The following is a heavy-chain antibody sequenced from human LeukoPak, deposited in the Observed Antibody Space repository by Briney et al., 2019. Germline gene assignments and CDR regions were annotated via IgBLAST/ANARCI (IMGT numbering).Heavy chain of an antibody. Sequence: KSSETLSLTCAVSGYSISSGYYWGWIRQLPGKGLEWIGSIYHSGSTYYNPSLKSRVTISVDTSKNQFSLKLSSVTAADTAVYYCASLPSRYSSTRAWGQGTLVAVSS. CDR1: GYSISSGYY. D-gene: IGHD6-13*01. CDR3: ASLPSRYSSTRA. CDR2: IYHSGST. J-gene: IGHJ4*02. V-gene: IGHV4-38-2*01.